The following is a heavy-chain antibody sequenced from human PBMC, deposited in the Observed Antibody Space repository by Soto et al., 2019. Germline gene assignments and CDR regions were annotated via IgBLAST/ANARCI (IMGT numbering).Heavy chain of an antibody. J-gene: IGHJ6*02. CDR3: ARHGIGSGWSRGGYYYYGMDV. V-gene: IGHV5-51*01. D-gene: IGHD6-19*01. CDR1: GYSFTSYW. CDR2: IYPGDSDT. Sequence: EVQLVQSGAEVKKPGESLKISCKGSGYSFTSYWIGWVRQMPGKGLEWMGIIYPGDSDTRYSPSFQGQVTISADKSISTAYLKWSSLKASDTAMDYCARHGIGSGWSRGGYYYYGMDVWGQGTTVTVSS.